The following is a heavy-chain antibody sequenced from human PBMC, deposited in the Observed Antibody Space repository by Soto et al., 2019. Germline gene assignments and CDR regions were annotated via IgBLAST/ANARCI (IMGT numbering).Heavy chain of an antibody. CDR2: ISYDGSNK. V-gene: IGHV3-30*18. CDR3: AKDVRQYSSSWYGRGYYYYYGMDV. D-gene: IGHD6-13*01. J-gene: IGHJ6*02. CDR1: GFTFSSYG. Sequence: GGSLRLSCAASGFTFSSYGMHWVRQAPGKGLEWVAVISYDGSNKYYADSVKGRFTISRDNSKNTLYLQMNSLRAEDTAVYYCAKDVRQYSSSWYGRGYYYYYGMDVWGQGTTVTVSS.